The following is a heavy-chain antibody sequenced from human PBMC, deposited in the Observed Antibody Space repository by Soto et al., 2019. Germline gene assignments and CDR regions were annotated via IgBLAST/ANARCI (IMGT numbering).Heavy chain of an antibody. J-gene: IGHJ6*01. D-gene: IGHD5-18*01. CDR2: IYYSGNT. V-gene: IGHV4-31*03. CDR3: ARDRLMATAGTARNYFGLEV. CDR1: VGSIRSGGYY. Sequence: PSETLSLTCTFSVGSIRSGGYYCSWFRQNPRRGLEWIGNIYYSGNTYYNPSLKSRLTISVDTSKNQFSLNLSSVTAADTAVYYCARDRLMATAGTARNYFGLEVWGQGTTVIVS.